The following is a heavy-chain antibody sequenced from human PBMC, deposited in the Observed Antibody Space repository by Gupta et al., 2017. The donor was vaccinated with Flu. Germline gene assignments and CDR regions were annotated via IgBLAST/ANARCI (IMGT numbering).Heavy chain of an antibody. CDR2: VGAGGDRT. CDR1: GLTFSDYA. D-gene: IGHD6-13*01. CDR3: AKDRSGNPAIDY. Sequence: EVQLLESGGGVVRPGGSLRLSCVVSGLTFSDYAMNWVRQAPGKGLEWLSTVGAGGDRTYYADPVMGRFTISRDNSKNTIYLQMNSLRGDDTAVYYCAKDRSGNPAIDYWGQGALVTVSA. V-gene: IGHV3-23*01. J-gene: IGHJ4*02.